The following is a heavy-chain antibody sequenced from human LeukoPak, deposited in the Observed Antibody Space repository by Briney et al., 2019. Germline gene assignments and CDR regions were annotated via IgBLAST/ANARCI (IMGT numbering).Heavy chain of an antibody. J-gene: IGHJ4*02. Sequence: GGSLRLSCAASGFTFSDYYMSRIRQAPGKGLEWVSYISSSGSTIYYADSVKGRFTISRDNAKNSLYLQMNSLRAEDTAVYYCARIIAAAGARYFDYWGQGTLVTVSS. CDR3: ARIIAAAGARYFDY. CDR1: GFTFSDYY. V-gene: IGHV3-11*01. CDR2: ISSSGSTI. D-gene: IGHD6-13*01.